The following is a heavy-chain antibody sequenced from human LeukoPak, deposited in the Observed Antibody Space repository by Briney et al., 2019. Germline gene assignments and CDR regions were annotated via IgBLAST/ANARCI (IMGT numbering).Heavy chain of an antibody. Sequence: PGGSLRLSCAASGFTFSNAWMSWVRQAPGKGLEWVGRIKTNTGDGTTDYAAPVKGRFTISRDDSKNTLYLQMNSLKTDDPAVYYCTTSKAPMDIVAYWGQGTLVTVPS. V-gene: IGHV3-15*01. CDR3: TTSKAPMDIVAY. CDR2: IKTNTGDGTT. CDR1: GFTFSNAW. J-gene: IGHJ4*02. D-gene: IGHD5-12*01.